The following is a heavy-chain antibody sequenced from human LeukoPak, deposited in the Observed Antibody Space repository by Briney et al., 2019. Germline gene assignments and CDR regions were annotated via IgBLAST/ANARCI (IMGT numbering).Heavy chain of an antibody. CDR1: GGSFSGYY. CDR3: ARHLLYFDY. V-gene: IGHV4-34*01. Sequence: SETLSLTCAVYGGSFSGYYWTWIRQPPGKGLEWIGEMNHSGGANYNPSLKSRVTISVDTSKNQCSLRLSSVTAADTAVYYCARHLLYFDYWGQGTLVTVSS. D-gene: IGHD3-10*01. CDR2: MNHSGGA. J-gene: IGHJ4*02.